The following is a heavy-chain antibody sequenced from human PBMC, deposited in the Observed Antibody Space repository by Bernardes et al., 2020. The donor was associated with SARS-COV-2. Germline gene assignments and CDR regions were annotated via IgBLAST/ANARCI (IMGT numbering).Heavy chain of an antibody. V-gene: IGHV3-21*01. D-gene: IGHD3-9*01. CDR1: GFTFSNSL. CDR2: ISSAGMYL. J-gene: IGHJ3*01. Sequence: GGSLGLSCVASGFTFSNSLFSWFRQAPGKGLEWVSSISSAGMYLYYGDSVRGRFTTSRDNTRTSVFLQMERLRAEDTAVYYCARDVGGTDWRFGFDVWGPGTMVHVSS. CDR3: ARDVGGTDWRFGFDV.